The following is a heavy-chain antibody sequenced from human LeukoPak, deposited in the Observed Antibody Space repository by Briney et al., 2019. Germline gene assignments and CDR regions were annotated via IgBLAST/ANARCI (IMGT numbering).Heavy chain of an antibody. CDR3: ARDPRSSLAVYYDY. V-gene: IGHV6-1*01. CDR1: GDSVSSKGAT. J-gene: IGHJ4*02. CDR2: TYYRSKWNT. D-gene: IGHD2-15*01. Sequence: SQTLSLTCVVSGDSVSSKGATWNWFRQSPSRGLEWLGRTYYRSKWNTDYAVSVLSRITIDPDTSKNQFSLQLNSVTPEDTAVYYCARDPRSSLAVYYDYWGQGTLVTVSS.